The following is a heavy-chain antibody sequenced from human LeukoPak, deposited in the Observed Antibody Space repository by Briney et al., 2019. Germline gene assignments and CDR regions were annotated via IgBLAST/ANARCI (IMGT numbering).Heavy chain of an antibody. CDR2: IYYSGRT. J-gene: IGHJ1*01. D-gene: IGHD3-22*01. V-gene: IGHV4-39*01. CDR1: CDSISRSDSY. CDR3: ARRRYYDGSGYLE. Sequence: SETLSLTCSVSCDSISRSDSYWDWIRQPPGKWLEWIGTIYYSGRTYYSPSLKSRVTMSVDTPNNQFSLNLRSVTAADTAVYYCARRRYYDGSGYLEWGQGTLLSVSS.